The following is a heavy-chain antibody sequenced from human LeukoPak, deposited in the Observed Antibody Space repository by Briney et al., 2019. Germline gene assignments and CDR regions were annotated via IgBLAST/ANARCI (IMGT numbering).Heavy chain of an antibody. CDR1: GYTFTSNA. D-gene: IGHD3-16*01. J-gene: IGHJ4*02. CDR3: ARGAGEGSWLIDY. Sequence: ASVKVSCKASGYTFTSNAIHWVRQAPGQRLEWMGCINGANTKTEYSHEFQGRVTITRDTSASTAYMELCSLTSEDMAVYFCARGAGEGSWLIDYWGQGTLVIVSP. CDR2: INGANTKT. V-gene: IGHV1-3*03.